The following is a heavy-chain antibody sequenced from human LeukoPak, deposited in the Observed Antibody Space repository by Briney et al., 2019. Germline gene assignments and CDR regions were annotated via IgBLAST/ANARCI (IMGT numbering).Heavy chain of an antibody. J-gene: IGHJ4*02. CDR2: IYYSGSA. V-gene: IGHV4-39*01. Sequence: SETLSLTCTVSGGSISSSSYYWGWSRQPPGKGLEWIGSIYYSGSAYYNPSLKSRVTISVDTSKNQFSLKLSSVTAADTAVYYCARKDSVPSGSYFPAPATFDYWGQGTLVTVSS. CDR3: ARKDSVPSGSYFPAPATFDY. D-gene: IGHD1-26*01. CDR1: GGSISSSSYY.